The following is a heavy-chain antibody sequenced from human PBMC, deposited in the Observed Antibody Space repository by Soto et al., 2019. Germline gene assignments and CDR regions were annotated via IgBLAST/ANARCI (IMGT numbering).Heavy chain of an antibody. CDR2: VTGGGHTT. V-gene: IGHV3-23*01. J-gene: IGHJ6*02. CDR3: ASSSGDLDVYGMDI. D-gene: IGHD3-10*01. Sequence: GGSLKLSCAASGFTFSSYAMSWVRQAPGKGLEWVSTVTGGGHTTYNADSVNGRFTISRDNSKNTLYLQMNNLRAEDTAIYYCASSSGDLDVYGMDIWGPGTTVTVSS. CDR1: GFTFSSYA.